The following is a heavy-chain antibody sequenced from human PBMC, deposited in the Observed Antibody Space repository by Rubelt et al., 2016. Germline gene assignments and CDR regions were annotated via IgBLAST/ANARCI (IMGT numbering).Heavy chain of an antibody. Sequence: QVQLVQSGAEVKKPGASVKVSCKASGYTFTSYYIHWVRQAPGQGLEWMGIINPSGGSTSYGQKFQGRGNMTRDTTTSTVYMELRSLRVEDTAVYDYARDNGVQVLQHWGQGTVITVA. CDR1: GYTFTSYY. CDR3: ARDNGVQVLQH. V-gene: IGHV1-46*01. D-gene: IGHD2-8*01. CDR2: INPSGGST. J-gene: IGHJ1*01.